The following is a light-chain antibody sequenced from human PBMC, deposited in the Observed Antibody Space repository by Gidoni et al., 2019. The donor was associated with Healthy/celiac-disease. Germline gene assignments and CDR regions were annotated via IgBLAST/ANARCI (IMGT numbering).Light chain of an antibody. Sequence: ALQLTQSPSSLSASVGDRVTITCRASQGISSALAWYQQKPGKAPKLLIDDAASLESRVPSRFSGSGSGTEFTLTISSLQPEDFATYYCQQYNNNPLFTFXPXTKVDIK. CDR2: DAA. V-gene: IGKV1D-13*01. CDR3: QQYNNNPLFT. CDR1: QGISSA. J-gene: IGKJ3*01.